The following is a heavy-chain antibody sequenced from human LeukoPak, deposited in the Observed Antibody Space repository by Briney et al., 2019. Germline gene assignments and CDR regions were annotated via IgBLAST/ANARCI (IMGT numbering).Heavy chain of an antibody. D-gene: IGHD5-18*01. CDR3: ARGQRGYSYGYFDY. CDR1: GGSISSGDYY. Sequence: SETLSLTCTVSGGSISSGDYYRSWIRQPPGKGLEWIGYIYYSGSTYYNPSLKSRVTISVGTSKNQFSLKLSSVTAADTAVYYCARGQRGYSYGYFDYWGQGTLVTVSS. J-gene: IGHJ4*02. V-gene: IGHV4-30-4*01. CDR2: IYYSGST.